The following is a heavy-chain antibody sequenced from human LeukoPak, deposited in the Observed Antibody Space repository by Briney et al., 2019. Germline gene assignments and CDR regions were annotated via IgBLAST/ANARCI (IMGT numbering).Heavy chain of an antibody. CDR2: INHSGST. CDR3: ARGQWLDNY. CDR1: GGSFSGYY. Sequence: PSETLSFTCAVYGGSFSGYYWSWIRQPPGKGLEWIGEINHSGSTNYNPSLKSRVTISVDTSKNQFSLKLSSVTVADTAVYYCARGQWLDNYWGQGTLVTVSS. V-gene: IGHV4-34*01. D-gene: IGHD6-19*01. J-gene: IGHJ4*02.